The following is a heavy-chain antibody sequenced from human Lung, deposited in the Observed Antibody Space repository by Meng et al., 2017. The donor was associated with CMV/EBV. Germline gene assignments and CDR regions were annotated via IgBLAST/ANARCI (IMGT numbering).Heavy chain of an antibody. V-gene: IGHV3-53*01. Sequence: GGSXRLXCAASGFTVSSNYMSWVRQAPGKGLEWVSVIYSGGSTYYADSVKGRFTISRDNSKNTLYLQMNSLRAEDTAVYYCARAPYDFWSSYYYGMDVWGRGXTVTVSS. CDR2: IYSGGST. D-gene: IGHD3-3*01. CDR1: GFTVSSNY. CDR3: ARAPYDFWSSYYYGMDV. J-gene: IGHJ6*02.